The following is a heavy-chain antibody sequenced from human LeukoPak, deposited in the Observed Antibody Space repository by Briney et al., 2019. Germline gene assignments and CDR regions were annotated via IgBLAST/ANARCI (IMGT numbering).Heavy chain of an antibody. CDR1: GFTFSSYA. Sequence: GGSLRLSCAASGFTFSSYAMSWVRQAPGKGLEWVSGISWNSGSIGYADSVKGRFTISRDNAKNSLYLQMNSLRAEDTALYYCAKDRYTSGWYDLEYWGQGTLVTVSS. CDR2: ISWNSGSI. J-gene: IGHJ4*02. V-gene: IGHV3-9*01. CDR3: AKDRYTSGWYDLEY. D-gene: IGHD6-19*01.